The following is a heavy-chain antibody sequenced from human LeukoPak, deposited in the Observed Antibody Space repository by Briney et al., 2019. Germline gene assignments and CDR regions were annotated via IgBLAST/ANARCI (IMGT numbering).Heavy chain of an antibody. CDR1: GGSISSGGYS. D-gene: IGHD3-10*01. Sequence: PSQTLSLTCALSGGSISSGGYSWSWTRQPPGKGLEWIGYIYHSGTTYYSPSLKSRVTISVDRSKNQFSLKLSSVTAADTAVYYCARGWPTMVRGVRRNWCDPWGQGTLVTVSS. CDR2: IYHSGTT. CDR3: ARGWPTMVRGVRRNWCDP. J-gene: IGHJ5*02. V-gene: IGHV4-30-2*01.